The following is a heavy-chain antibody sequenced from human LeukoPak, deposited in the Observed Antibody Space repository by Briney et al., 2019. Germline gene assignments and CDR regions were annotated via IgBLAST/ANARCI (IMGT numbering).Heavy chain of an antibody. CDR1: EFTFSSYA. Sequence: GGSLRLSCAASEFTFSSYAMSWARQAPGKGLDWVSAISGSGGSTYYAESGKGRFTISRDNSKNTLYLQMNSLRAEDTAVYYCAKDMGAAGTFGAFDIWGQGTMVTVSS. V-gene: IGHV3-23*01. D-gene: IGHD6-13*01. CDR2: ISGSGGST. CDR3: AKDMGAAGTFGAFDI. J-gene: IGHJ3*02.